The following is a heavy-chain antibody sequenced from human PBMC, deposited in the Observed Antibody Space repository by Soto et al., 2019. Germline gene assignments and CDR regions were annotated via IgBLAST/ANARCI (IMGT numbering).Heavy chain of an antibody. CDR3: ARDDGLWFGEYYFDY. J-gene: IGHJ4*02. V-gene: IGHV4-39*07. CDR2: IYYSGST. Sequence: SETLSLTCSVSGGSISSSSYFWGWIRQPPGKGLEWIGSIYYSGSTYYNPSLKSRVTVSVDTSKNQFSLKLSSVTAADTAVYYRARDDGLWFGEYYFDYWGQGTLVTGSS. D-gene: IGHD3-10*01. CDR1: GGSISSSSYF.